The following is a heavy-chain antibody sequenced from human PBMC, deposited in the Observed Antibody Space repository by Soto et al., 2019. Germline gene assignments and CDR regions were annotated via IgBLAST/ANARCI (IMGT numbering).Heavy chain of an antibody. CDR2: INHSGST. J-gene: IGHJ4*02. Sequence: QVHLQQWGAGQLKPSETLSLTCAVYGGSFSGYYWSWIRQPPGKGLEWIGEINHSGSTNYSPSLKSRVVISVDTSKNQFSLKLSSVAAADTAVSYCAAFHVLLWFGELPNRHLQYWGQGTLVTVSS. V-gene: IGHV4-34*01. CDR1: GGSFSGYY. D-gene: IGHD3-10*01. CDR3: AAFHVLLWFGELPNRHLQY.